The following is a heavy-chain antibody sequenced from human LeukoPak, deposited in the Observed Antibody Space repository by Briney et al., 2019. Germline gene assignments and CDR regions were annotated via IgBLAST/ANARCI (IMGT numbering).Heavy chain of an antibody. CDR1: EMSFSAYY. CDR3: ARLPYYYDSSGYYGGHYFDY. D-gene: IGHD3-22*01. V-gene: IGHV4-34*01. J-gene: IGHJ4*02. CDR2: INYGGST. Sequence: PSETLSLTCAVSEMSFSAYYWNWIRQSPGKGLEWIGEINYGGSTKYTPSLEGRGTILIDTSKNQFSLKLTSVTAADTAVYYCARLPYYYDSSGYYGGHYFDYWGQGTLVTVSS.